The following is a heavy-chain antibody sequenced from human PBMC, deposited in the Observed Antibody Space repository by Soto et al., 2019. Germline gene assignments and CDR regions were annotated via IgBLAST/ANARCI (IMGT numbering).Heavy chain of an antibody. V-gene: IGHV4-59*01. CDR1: GGSISFYY. CDR2: ISYSGST. Sequence: SETLSLTCTVSGGSISFYYWSWIRQPPGKGLEWIGYISYSGSTNYNPSLKSRVTISVDTSKNQFSLKLRSVTAADTAVYYCATDWLGCSGGSCYPRSPGYYYYGMDVWGQGTTVTVS. J-gene: IGHJ6*02. D-gene: IGHD2-15*01. CDR3: ATDWLGCSGGSCYPRSPGYYYYGMDV.